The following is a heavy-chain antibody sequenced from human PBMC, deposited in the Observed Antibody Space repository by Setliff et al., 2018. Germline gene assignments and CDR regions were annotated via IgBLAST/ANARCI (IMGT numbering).Heavy chain of an antibody. D-gene: IGHD3-22*01. CDR2: IYTSGST. Sequence: SQTLSLTCTVSGGSISSGSYYWSWIRQPAGKGLEWIGRIYTSGSTNYNPSLKSRVTISVDTSKNQFSLKLSSVTAADTAVYYCARGAGWCCDSSGYYYDYWGQGTRVTVS. CDR1: GGSISSGSYY. CDR3: ARGAGWCCDSSGYYYDY. V-gene: IGHV4-61*02. J-gene: IGHJ4*02.